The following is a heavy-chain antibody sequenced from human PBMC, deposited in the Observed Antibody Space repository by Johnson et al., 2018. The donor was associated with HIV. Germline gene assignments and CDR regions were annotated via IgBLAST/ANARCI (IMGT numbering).Heavy chain of an antibody. CDR3: TTDLGLEWSEGNDAFDI. V-gene: IGHV3-23*04. Sequence: VQLVESGGGLIQPGGSLRLSCAASGFTFSSYAMSWVRQAPGKGLEWVSDISGSGSTIYYADSVKGRFTISRDKSKNTLNLQMNSLKTEDTAVYYCTTDLGLEWSEGNDAFDIWGQGTMVTVSS. CDR2: ISGSGSTI. J-gene: IGHJ3*02. CDR1: GFTFSSYA. D-gene: IGHD3-3*01.